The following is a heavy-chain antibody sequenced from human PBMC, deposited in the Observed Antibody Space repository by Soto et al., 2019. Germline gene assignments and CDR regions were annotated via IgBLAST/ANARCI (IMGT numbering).Heavy chain of an antibody. Sequence: GGSLRLSCTASGFDFSGSEMNWFRQAPGKGLEWVAYITGSGGVMFHADSVKGRFSISRDNAKNPLFLEMSDLTADDTGVYYCAKVAPFILGSPFWGQGTLVTVSS. V-gene: IGHV3-48*03. CDR2: ITGSGGVM. CDR1: GFDFSGSE. CDR3: AKVAPFILGSPF. J-gene: IGHJ4*02. D-gene: IGHD2-21*01.